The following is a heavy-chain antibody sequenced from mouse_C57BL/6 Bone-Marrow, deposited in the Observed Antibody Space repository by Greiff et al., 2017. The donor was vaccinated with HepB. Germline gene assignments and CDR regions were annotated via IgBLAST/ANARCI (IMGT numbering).Heavy chain of an antibody. Sequence: EVQLQQSGPELVKPGASVKIPCKASGYTFTDYNMDWVKQSHGKSLEWIGDINPNNGGTIYNQKFKGKATLTVDKSSSTAYMELRSLTSEDTAVYYCARSVGDADSYWGQGTLVTVSA. J-gene: IGHJ3*01. V-gene: IGHV1-18*01. D-gene: IGHD1-1*01. CDR1: GYTFTDYN. CDR2: INPNNGGT. CDR3: ARSVGDADSY.